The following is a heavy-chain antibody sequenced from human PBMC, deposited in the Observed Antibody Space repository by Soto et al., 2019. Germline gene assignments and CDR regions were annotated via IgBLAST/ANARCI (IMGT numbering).Heavy chain of an antibody. CDR2: IYHSGST. CDR3: ARDLKNYDFWSGFDY. Sequence: SETLSLTCAVSGGSISSSNWWSWVRQPPGKGLEWIGEIYHSGSTNYNPSLKSRVTISVDKSKNQFSLKLSSVTAADTAVYYCARDLKNYDFWSGFDYWGQGTLVTVSS. J-gene: IGHJ4*02. CDR1: GGSISSSNW. V-gene: IGHV4-4*02. D-gene: IGHD3-3*01.